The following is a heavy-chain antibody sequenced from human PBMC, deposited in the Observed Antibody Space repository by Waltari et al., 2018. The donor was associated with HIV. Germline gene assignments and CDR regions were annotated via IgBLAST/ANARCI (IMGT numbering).Heavy chain of an antibody. J-gene: IGHJ3*02. CDR2: IYSGGST. D-gene: IGHD3-16*02. CDR1: GFTVSSNY. CDR3: ARNMITFGGVIVIHAFDI. V-gene: IGHV3-66*02. Sequence: EVQLVESGGGLVQPGGSLRLSCAASGFTVSSNYMSWVRQAPGKGLEWVSVIYSGGSTYYADSVKGRFTISRDNSKNTLYLQMNSLRAEDTAVYYCARNMITFGGVIVIHAFDIWGQGTMVTVSS.